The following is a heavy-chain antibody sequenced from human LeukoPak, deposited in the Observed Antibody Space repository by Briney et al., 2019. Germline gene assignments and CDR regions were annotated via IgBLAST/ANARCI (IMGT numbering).Heavy chain of an antibody. CDR1: GFTFDDYA. Sequence: GGSLRLSCAASGFTFDDYAMHCVRQAPGKGLEWVSGISWNSGSIGYADSVKGRFTISRDNAKNSLYLQMNSLRAEDMALYYCAKDIRAVAGASSAFDIWGQGTMVTVSS. J-gene: IGHJ3*02. V-gene: IGHV3-9*03. CDR3: AKDIRAVAGASSAFDI. D-gene: IGHD6-19*01. CDR2: ISWNSGSI.